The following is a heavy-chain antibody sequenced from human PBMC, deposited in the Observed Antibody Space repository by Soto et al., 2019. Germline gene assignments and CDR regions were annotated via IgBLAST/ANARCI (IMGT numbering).Heavy chain of an antibody. Sequence: EVQLVESGGGLVQPGGSLRLSCSASGFTFSSYDMHWVRQATGKGLEWVSAIGTAGDTYYPGSVKGRFTISRENAKNSLYLQMNSLSAGDTAVYYCARATNPNWYFDLWGRGTLVTVSS. J-gene: IGHJ2*01. CDR1: GFTFSSYD. CDR3: ARATNPNWYFDL. CDR2: IGTAGDT. D-gene: IGHD1-26*01. V-gene: IGHV3-13*01.